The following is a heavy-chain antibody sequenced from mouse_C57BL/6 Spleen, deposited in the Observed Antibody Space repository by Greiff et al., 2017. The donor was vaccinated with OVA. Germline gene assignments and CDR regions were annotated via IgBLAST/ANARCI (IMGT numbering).Heavy chain of an antibody. CDR2: IDPSDSYT. CDR1: GYTFTSYW. J-gene: IGHJ4*01. D-gene: IGHD1-1*01. Sequence: QVQLQQPGAELVKPGASVKLSCKASGYTFTSYWMQWVKQRPGQGLEWIGEIDPSDSYTNYNQKFKGKATLTVDTSSSTAYMQLSSLTSEDSAVYYCARRYYGSSYWAMDYWGQGTSVTVSS. CDR3: ARRYYGSSYWAMDY. V-gene: IGHV1-50*01.